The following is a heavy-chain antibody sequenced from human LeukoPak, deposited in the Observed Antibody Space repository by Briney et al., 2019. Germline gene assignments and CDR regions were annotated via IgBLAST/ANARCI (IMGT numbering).Heavy chain of an antibody. Sequence: GESLKISCKGSGYSFTSYWIGWVRQVPGKGLEWMGIIYPGDSDTRYSPSFQGQVTISADKSISTAYLQWSSLKASDTAMYYCARPGYCSGGSCYGPDYFDYWGQGTLVTVSS. J-gene: IGHJ4*02. CDR2: IYPGDSDT. V-gene: IGHV5-51*01. CDR3: ARPGYCSGGSCYGPDYFDY. CDR1: GYSFTSYW. D-gene: IGHD2-15*01.